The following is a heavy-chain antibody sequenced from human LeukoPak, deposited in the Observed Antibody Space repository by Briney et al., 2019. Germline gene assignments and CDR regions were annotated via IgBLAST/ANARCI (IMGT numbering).Heavy chain of an antibody. CDR3: ARGGGTTVTTGYYYYMDV. V-gene: IGHV4-39*07. CDR2: IDYSGSS. CDR1: GDSISSGSFY. Sequence: SETLSLTCIVSGDSISSGSFYWGWIRQPPGQGLEWIGSIDYSGSSYYNPSLQSRVTISVDTSKNQLSLKLSSVTAADTAVYYCARGGGTTVTTGYYYYMDVWGKGTTVTVSS. D-gene: IGHD4-11*01. J-gene: IGHJ6*03.